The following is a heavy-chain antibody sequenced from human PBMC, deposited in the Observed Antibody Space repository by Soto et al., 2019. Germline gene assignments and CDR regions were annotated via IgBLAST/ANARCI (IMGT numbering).Heavy chain of an antibody. CDR3: ARDSLSSRKRDY. Sequence: SETLSLTCTVSGGSLSGYYWSWIRQPPGKGLEWIGDFYSSGSPHHNPSLKNRVSISEDRSKNEFSLKLSSVTAADTAVYYCARDSLSSRKRDYWGQGTLVTVSS. CDR2: FYSSGSP. J-gene: IGHJ4*02. D-gene: IGHD6-13*01. CDR1: GGSLSGYY. V-gene: IGHV4-59*01.